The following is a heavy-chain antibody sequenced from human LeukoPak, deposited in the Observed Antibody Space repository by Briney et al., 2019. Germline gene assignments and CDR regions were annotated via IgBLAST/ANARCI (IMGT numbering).Heavy chain of an antibody. D-gene: IGHD3-10*01. CDR1: GFTFGDYA. J-gene: IGHJ6*02. CDR2: ISGSGGST. V-gene: IGHV3-23*01. CDR3: AKGFREYYYYGMDV. Sequence: PGGSLRLSCTASGFTFGDYAMSWVCQAPGKGLEWVSAISGSGGSTYYADSVKGRFTISRDNSKNTLYLQMNSLRAEDTAVYYCAKGFREYYYYGMDVWGQGTTVTVSS.